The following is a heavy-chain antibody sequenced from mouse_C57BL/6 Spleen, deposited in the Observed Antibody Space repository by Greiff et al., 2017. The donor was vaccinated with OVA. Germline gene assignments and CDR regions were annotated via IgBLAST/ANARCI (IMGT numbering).Heavy chain of an antibody. Sequence: QVHVKQSGAELVKPGASVKLSCKASGYTFTSYWMQWVKQRPGQGLEWIGEIDPSDSYTNYNQKFKGKATLTVDTSSSTAYMQLSSLTSEDSAVYYCARGDYYGTFDVWGTGTTVTVSS. J-gene: IGHJ1*03. V-gene: IGHV1-50*01. CDR2: IDPSDSYT. CDR1: GYTFTSYW. D-gene: IGHD1-1*01. CDR3: ARGDYYGTFDV.